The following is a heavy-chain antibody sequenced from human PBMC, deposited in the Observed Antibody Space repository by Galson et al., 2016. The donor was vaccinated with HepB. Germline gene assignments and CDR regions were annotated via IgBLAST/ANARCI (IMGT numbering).Heavy chain of an antibody. V-gene: IGHV1-18*01. Sequence: SVKVSCKASGYAFSSYAIAWVRQAPGQGLEWMGWISAYSGHTNYAQKVQGRVTMTTDTPTSTAYMELRSLRSDDTAVYFCARGGPIAIFGVDSFKRAFDFWGQGTMVTVSS. D-gene: IGHD3-3*01. CDR2: ISAYSGHT. J-gene: IGHJ3*01. CDR1: GYAFSSYA. CDR3: ARGGPIAIFGVDSFKRAFDF.